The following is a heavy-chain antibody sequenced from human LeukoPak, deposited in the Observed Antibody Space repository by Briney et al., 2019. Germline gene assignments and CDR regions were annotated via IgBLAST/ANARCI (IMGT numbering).Heavy chain of an antibody. CDR1: GDSVSSNSAA. D-gene: IGHD5-12*01. V-gene: IGHV6-1*01. CDR3: AREPGGVEYSGYDPFDF. J-gene: IGHJ4*02. Sequence: SQTLTLTCAISGDSVSSNSAAWNWIRQSPSRGLEWLGRTYYRSKRYNDYAVSVKSRITINPDTSKNQFSLQLNSVTPEDTAVYYCAREPGGVEYSGYDPFDFWGQETLVTVSS. CDR2: TYYRSKRYN.